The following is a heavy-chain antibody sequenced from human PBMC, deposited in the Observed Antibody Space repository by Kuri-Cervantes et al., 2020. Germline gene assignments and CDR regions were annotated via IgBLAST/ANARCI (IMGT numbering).Heavy chain of an antibody. CDR2: IRYDGSNK. CDR1: GFTFSDHY. D-gene: IGHD6-19*01. CDR3: AKAGGRSSGWYEGYYFDY. J-gene: IGHJ4*02. V-gene: IGHV3-30*02. Sequence: GESLKISCAASGFTFSDHYMDWVRQAPGKGLEWVAFIRYDGSNKYYADSVKGRFTISRDNSKNTLYLQMNSLRAEDTAVYYCAKAGGRSSGWYEGYYFDYWGQGTLVTVSS.